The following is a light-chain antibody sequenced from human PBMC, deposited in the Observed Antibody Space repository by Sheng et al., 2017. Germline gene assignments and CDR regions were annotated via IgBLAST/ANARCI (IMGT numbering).Light chain of an antibody. V-gene: IGLV3-21*02. Sequence: YVLTQPPSVSVAPGQTAKITCGGSNVGSDVVHWYQQKSGQALVLVVYDNRDRPSGIPERFSGSNSGNTATLTISRVEVGDDGDYYCQVWDDNSDHVIFGGGTKLTVL. CDR3: QVWDDNSDHVI. J-gene: IGLJ2*01. CDR1: NVGSDV. CDR2: DNR.